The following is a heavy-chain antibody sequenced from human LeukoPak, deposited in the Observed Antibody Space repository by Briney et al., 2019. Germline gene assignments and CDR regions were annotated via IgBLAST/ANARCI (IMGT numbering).Heavy chain of an antibody. V-gene: IGHV1-2*02. CDR1: GYTFTGYY. Sequence: GASVKVSCMASGYTFTGYYMHWVRQAPGQGLEWMGWINPNSGGTNYAQKFQGRVTMTRDTSISTAYMELSRLRSDDTAVYYCARGWYCSSTSCLDPWGQGTLVTVSS. CDR3: ARGWYCSSTSCLDP. J-gene: IGHJ5*02. CDR2: INPNSGGT. D-gene: IGHD2-2*01.